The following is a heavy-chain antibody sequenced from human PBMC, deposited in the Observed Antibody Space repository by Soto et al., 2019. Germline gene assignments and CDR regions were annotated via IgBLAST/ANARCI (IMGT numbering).Heavy chain of an antibody. CDR2: IFYSGST. CDR3: ARGYRQSGYSSSWVFDY. CDR1: GGSINSGGYY. D-gene: IGHD6-13*01. J-gene: IGHJ4*02. Sequence: QVQLQESGPRLVKPSQTLSLICTVSGGSINSGGYYWNWIRQHPGKGLEWIGYIFYSGSTYYNPSLRSRVTISADTSENQFSLNLSSVTAADTAVYFCARGYRQSGYSSSWVFDYWGQGTLVNVSS. V-gene: IGHV4-31*03.